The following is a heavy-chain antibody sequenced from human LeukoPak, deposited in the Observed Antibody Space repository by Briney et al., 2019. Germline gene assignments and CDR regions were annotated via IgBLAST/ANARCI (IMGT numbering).Heavy chain of an antibody. V-gene: IGHV6-1*01. Sequence: SQTLSLTCAISGDSVSSNSAAWNWIRLSPSRGLEWLGRTYYRSKWYNDYAVSVKSRITINPDTSKNQFSLQLNSVTPEDTAVYYCARMRLGYCSGGSCYGTFDYWGQGTLVTVSS. CDR3: ARMRLGYCSGGSCYGTFDY. CDR2: TYYRSKWYN. CDR1: GDSVSSNSAA. D-gene: IGHD2-15*01. J-gene: IGHJ4*02.